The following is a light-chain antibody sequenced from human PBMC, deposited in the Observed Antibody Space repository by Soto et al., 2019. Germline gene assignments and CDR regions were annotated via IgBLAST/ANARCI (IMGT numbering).Light chain of an antibody. CDR2: EGF. CDR1: SSDVGGYNY. J-gene: IGLJ1*01. CDR3: CSHAGRNTYV. V-gene: IGLV2-23*01. Sequence: QSALTQPASVSGSPGQSITISCTGTSSDVGGYNYVSWYQQHPGKAPKLMIYEGFKRPSGVSSRFSGSKSGNTASLTISGLQAEDEAEYYCCSHAGRNTYVFGTGTKVTVL.